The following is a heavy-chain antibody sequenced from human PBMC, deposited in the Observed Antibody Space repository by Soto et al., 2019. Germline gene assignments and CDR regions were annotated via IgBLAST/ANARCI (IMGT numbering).Heavy chain of an antibody. CDR2: IDPTDSYT. Sequence: GQSRKISCHGSGYTFTSYWITWLRQMPGKGLEWMGRIDPTDSYTNYSPSFQGHVTISADKSINTAYLQWSSLKASDTAMYYCARNSYSSRWNYFDYWGQVTLVTVSS. D-gene: IGHD6-13*01. CDR1: GYTFTSYW. CDR3: ARNSYSSRWNYFDY. V-gene: IGHV5-10-1*01. J-gene: IGHJ4*02.